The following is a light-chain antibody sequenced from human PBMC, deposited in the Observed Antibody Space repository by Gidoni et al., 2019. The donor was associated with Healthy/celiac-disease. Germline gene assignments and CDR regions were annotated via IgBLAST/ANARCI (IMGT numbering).Light chain of an antibody. CDR1: QSVSSN. CDR2: GAS. V-gene: IGKV3-15*01. Sequence: IVMPQSPATLSVSPGERATLSCRASQSVSSNLAWYQQKPGQAARLLIYGASTSATGIPARFSGSGSGTEVTLTISSRQSEEFAVYYCHQYNNWPPWTFGQGTKVEIK. J-gene: IGKJ1*01. CDR3: HQYNNWPPWT.